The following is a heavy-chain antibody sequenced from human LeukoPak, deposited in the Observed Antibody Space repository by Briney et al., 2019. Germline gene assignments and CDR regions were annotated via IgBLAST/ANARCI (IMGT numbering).Heavy chain of an antibody. CDR2: ISSSSSYI. CDR1: GFTFSSYS. Sequence: GGSLRLSCAASGFTFSSYSMNWVRQAPGKGLEWVSSISSSSSYIYYADSVKGRFTISRDNAKNSLYLQMNSPRAEDTAVYYCARVAVADFDYWGQGTLVTVSS. D-gene: IGHD6-19*01. CDR3: ARVAVADFDY. V-gene: IGHV3-21*01. J-gene: IGHJ4*02.